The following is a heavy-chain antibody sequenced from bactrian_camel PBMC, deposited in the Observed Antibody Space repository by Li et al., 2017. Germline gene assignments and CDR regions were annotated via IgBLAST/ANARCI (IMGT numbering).Heavy chain of an antibody. J-gene: IGHJ4*01. Sequence: HVQLVESGGGLVQPGGSLRLSCAASGFAFSSLGMNWVRQAPGKGFEWVSGINSGGSITNYADSVKGRFTISRDNAKNTLYLQLNSLKSEDTATYYCVNANGGLDTGWGQGTQVTVS. CDR1: GFAFSSLG. CDR3: VNANGGLDTG. D-gene: IGHD1*01. CDR2: INSGGSIT. V-gene: IGHV3S6*01.